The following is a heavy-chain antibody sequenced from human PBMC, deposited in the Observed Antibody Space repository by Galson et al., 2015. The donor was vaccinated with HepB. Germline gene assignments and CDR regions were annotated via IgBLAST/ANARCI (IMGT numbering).Heavy chain of an antibody. CDR2: FDPEDGEA. V-gene: IGHV1-24*01. D-gene: IGHD2-2*01. Sequence: SVKVSCKVSGYTLTELSMHWVRQAPGKGLEWMGGFDPEDGEAIYAQKFQGRVTMTEDTSTDTAYMKLSSLRSEDTAVYYCATDRAIDRSSTSCKMAYWGQGTLVTVSS. CDR1: GYTLTELS. CDR3: ATDRAIDRSSTSCKMAY. J-gene: IGHJ4*02.